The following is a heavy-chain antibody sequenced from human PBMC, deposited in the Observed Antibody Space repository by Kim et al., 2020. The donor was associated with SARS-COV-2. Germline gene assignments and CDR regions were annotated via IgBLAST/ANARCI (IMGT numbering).Heavy chain of an antibody. D-gene: IGHD1-1*01. Sequence: ASVKVSCKASGYTFTGYYMHWVRQAPGQGLEWMGRINPNSGGTNYAQKFQGRVTMTRDTSISTAYMELSRLRSDDTAVYYCARGLSGLDQNWFDPWGQGTLVTVSS. CDR3: ARGLSGLDQNWFDP. J-gene: IGHJ5*02. CDR1: GYTFTGYY. V-gene: IGHV1-2*06. CDR2: INPNSGGT.